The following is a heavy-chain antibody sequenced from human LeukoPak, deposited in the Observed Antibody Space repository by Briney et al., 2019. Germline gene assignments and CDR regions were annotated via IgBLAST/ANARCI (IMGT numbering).Heavy chain of an antibody. Sequence: GGSLRLSCAASGFTFSSYAMQWVRQAPGKGLEWVAVISYDGSNKYYADSVKDRFTISRDNSKNTLCLQMNSLRADDTAVYYCARAEKFYYYGMDVWGQGTTVTVSS. CDR1: GFTFSSYA. V-gene: IGHV3-30-3*01. J-gene: IGHJ6*02. CDR2: ISYDGSNK. CDR3: ARAEKFYYYGMDV. D-gene: IGHD1-14*01.